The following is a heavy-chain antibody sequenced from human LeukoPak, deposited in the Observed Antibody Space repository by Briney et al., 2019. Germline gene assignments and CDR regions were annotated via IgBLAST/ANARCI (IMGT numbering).Heavy chain of an antibody. D-gene: IGHD3-22*01. Sequence: PGRSLRLSCAASGFTFRSYGVHWVRQAPGKGLEWVAVIWYDGNNKYYADSVKGRFTISRDNTKSTLYLQINSLRAEDTAVYYCAKSAAWYDSSRLAGGDYWGQGTLVTVSS. V-gene: IGHV3-33*06. CDR2: IWYDGNNK. CDR1: GFTFRSYG. CDR3: AKSAAWYDSSRLAGGDY. J-gene: IGHJ4*02.